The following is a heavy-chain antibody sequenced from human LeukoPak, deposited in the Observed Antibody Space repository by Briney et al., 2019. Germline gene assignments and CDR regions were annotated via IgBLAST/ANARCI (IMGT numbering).Heavy chain of an antibody. CDR3: ARGIAAADNYGWFDP. V-gene: IGHV4-59*11. J-gene: IGHJ5*02. D-gene: IGHD6-13*01. CDR1: GGSMTSHY. CDR2: IYYSGST. Sequence: SETLSLTCTVSGGSMTSHYWSWIRQPPGKGLEWIGYIYYSGSTNYNPSLKSRVTISVDTSKNQFSLKLSSVTAADTAVYYCARGIAAADNYGWFDPWGQGTLVTVSS.